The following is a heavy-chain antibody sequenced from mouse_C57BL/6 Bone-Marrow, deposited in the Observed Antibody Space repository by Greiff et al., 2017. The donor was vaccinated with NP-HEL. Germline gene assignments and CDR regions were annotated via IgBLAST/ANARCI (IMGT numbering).Heavy chain of an antibody. CDR2: IRNNANGYTT. Sequence: EVKLVESGGGLVQPGGSLSLSCAASGFTFTDYYMSWVRQPPGKALEWLVFIRNNANGYTTEYSASVKGRFTISRDTSQSILYLHMHALRAEDSATDYCARSICDEYADDAYDAMEYWGQGTSVPVTS. CDR1: GFTFTDYY. J-gene: IGHJ4*01. CDR3: ARSICDEYADDAYDAMEY. V-gene: IGHV7-3*01. D-gene: IGHD5-2*01.